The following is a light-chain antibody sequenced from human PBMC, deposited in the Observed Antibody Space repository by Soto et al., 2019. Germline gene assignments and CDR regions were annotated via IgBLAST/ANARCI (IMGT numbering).Light chain of an antibody. J-gene: IGLJ1*01. V-gene: IGLV2-14*03. CDR3: SSYTISSTYV. CDR2: DVS. CDR1: SSDVGGYNY. Sequence: QSVLTQPAAVSGSPGQSITISCTGTSSDVGGYNYVSWYRQHPGKAPQLMIYDVSNRPSGVSNRFSASKSGNTASLTISGLQAEDEADYYCSSYTISSTYVFGTGTKVTVL.